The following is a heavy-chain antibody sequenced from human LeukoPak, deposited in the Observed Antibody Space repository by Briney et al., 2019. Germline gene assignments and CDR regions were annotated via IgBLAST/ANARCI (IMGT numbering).Heavy chain of an antibody. J-gene: IGHJ4*02. Sequence: GGSLRLSCAASGFTFDDYGMSWVRQAPGKGLEWVSGINWNGGTTGYADSVKGRFTISRDNAKNSLYLQMNSLRAEDTALYYCARDHESGNPTYWGQGTLVTVSS. V-gene: IGHV3-20*04. CDR1: GFTFDDYG. CDR2: INWNGGTT. CDR3: ARDHESGNPTY. D-gene: IGHD6-25*01.